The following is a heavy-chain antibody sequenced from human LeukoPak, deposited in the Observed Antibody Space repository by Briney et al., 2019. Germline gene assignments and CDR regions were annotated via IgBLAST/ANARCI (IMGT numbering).Heavy chain of an antibody. CDR3: ARDPNSSSSYYYYYYYMDV. Sequence: GGSLRLSCAASGFTLRNYAMSWVRQAPGKGLEWVSAISGSGGTTYYADSVKGRFTISRDNAKNSLYLQMNSLRAEDTAVYYCARDPNSSSSYYYYYYYMDVWGKGTTVTVSS. J-gene: IGHJ6*03. V-gene: IGHV3-23*01. D-gene: IGHD6-6*01. CDR1: GFTLRNYA. CDR2: ISGSGGTT.